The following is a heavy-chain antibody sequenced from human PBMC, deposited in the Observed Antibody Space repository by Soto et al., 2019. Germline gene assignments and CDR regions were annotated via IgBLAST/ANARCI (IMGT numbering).Heavy chain of an antibody. D-gene: IGHD2-2*01. CDR2: IIPMFGTA. CDR1: GGTFSTCS. J-gene: IGHJ6*02. V-gene: IGHV1-69*12. CDR3: ARRYCISTSCHYYGMDV. Sequence: QVQLVQSGAGVKKPGSSVKVSCKASGGTFSTCSISWVRQAPGQGLEWMGGIIPMFGTANYAQKFQGRVTITADESTSTAYMEMSSLRSEDTAVYYCARRYCISTSCHYYGMDVWGQGTTVTVSS.